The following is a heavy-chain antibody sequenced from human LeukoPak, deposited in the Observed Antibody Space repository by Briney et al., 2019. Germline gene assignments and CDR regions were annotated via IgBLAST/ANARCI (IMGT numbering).Heavy chain of an antibody. CDR1: GGSISSYY. CDR3: ARVRYYSSPSDFDY. CDR2: IYYSGST. D-gene: IGHD6-6*01. V-gene: IGHV4-59*01. Sequence: SETLSLTCTVSGGSISSYYWSWIRQPPGKGLEWIGYIYYSGSTNYNPSLKSRVTISVDTSKNQFSLKLSSVTAADTAVYYRARVRYYSSPSDFDYWGQGTLVTVSS. J-gene: IGHJ4*02.